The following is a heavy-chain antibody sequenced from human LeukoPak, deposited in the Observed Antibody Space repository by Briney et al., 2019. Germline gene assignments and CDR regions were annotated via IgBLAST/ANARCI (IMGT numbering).Heavy chain of an antibody. CDR1: GYSLSSGYY. D-gene: IGHD2-15*01. J-gene: IGHJ5*02. V-gene: IGHV4-38-2*02. Sequence: PSETLSLTCAVSGYSLSSGYYWGWIRQPPGKGLEWTGSIYHSGSTYYNPSLKSRITISVDTSKNQCSLKLSSVTAADTAVYYCAREAVVLVAATIAVLDWFDPWGQGTLVTVSS. CDR3: AREAVVLVAATIAVLDWFDP. CDR2: IYHSGST.